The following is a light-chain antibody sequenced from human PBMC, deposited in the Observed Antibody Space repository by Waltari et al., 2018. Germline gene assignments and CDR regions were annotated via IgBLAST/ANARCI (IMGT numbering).Light chain of an antibody. CDR2: RNN. J-gene: IGLJ3*02. CDR1: SNNVGHQG. Sequence: QAGLTQPPSVSKDLRQTATPTCTGNSNNVGHQGAAWLQQHQGHPPKLLFHRNNNRPSGISARFSASRSGNTASLTITGLQPEDEADYYCSAWDSNLSAWVFGGGTKLTVL. V-gene: IGLV10-54*04. CDR3: SAWDSNLSAWV.